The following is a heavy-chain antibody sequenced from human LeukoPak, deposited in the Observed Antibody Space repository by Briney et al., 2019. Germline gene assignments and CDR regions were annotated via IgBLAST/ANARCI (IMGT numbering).Heavy chain of an antibody. CDR2: INPNSGGT. CDR3: ARDREWPYYFDY. V-gene: IGHV1-2*02. J-gene: IGHJ4*02. D-gene: IGHD3-3*01. CDR1: GYTFTGYY. Sequence: ASVKVSCKASGYTFTGYYMHWVRQAPGQGLEWMGWINPNSGGTNYAQKFQGRVTMTRDTSISTAYMELSRLRSDDTAVYHCARDREWPYYFDYWGQGTLVTVSS.